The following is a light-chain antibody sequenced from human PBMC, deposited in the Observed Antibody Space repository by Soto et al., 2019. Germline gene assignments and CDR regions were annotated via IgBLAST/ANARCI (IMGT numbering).Light chain of an antibody. V-gene: IGLV1-40*01. Sequence: QSVLTQPPSVSGAPGQRVTISCTGSSSNIGAGYDVHWYQQVPGTAPKLLIYANKNRPAGVPDRFSASKSGTSASLAITGLQAEDEADYYRQSYDTSPSGYVFGTGTKVTVL. CDR1: SSNIGAGYD. CDR3: QSYDTSPSGYV. CDR2: ANK. J-gene: IGLJ1*01.